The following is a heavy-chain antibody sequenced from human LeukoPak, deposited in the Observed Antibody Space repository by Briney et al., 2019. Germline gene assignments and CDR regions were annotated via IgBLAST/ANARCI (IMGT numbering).Heavy chain of an antibody. CDR3: ARHVGSSWKNDY. D-gene: IGHD6-13*01. Sequence: PSETLSLTCTVSGGSISSSSYYWGWIRQPPGKGLEWIGSIYYSGSTYYNPSLKSRVTISVDTSKNQFSLKLSSVTAADTAVYYCARHVGSSWKNDYWGQGTLVTVSS. V-gene: IGHV4-39*01. CDR2: IYYSGST. CDR1: GGSISSSSYY. J-gene: IGHJ4*02.